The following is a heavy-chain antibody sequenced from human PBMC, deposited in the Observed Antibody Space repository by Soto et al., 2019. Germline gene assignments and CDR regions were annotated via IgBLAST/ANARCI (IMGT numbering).Heavy chain of an antibody. CDR2: IYKSATT. D-gene: IGHD2-15*01. Sequence: PSETLSLTCSVSGDSISTVDYFWAWVRQPPGQALEYIGYIYKSATTYYNPSFESRVAIPLDTSKSQFSLNVTSLTAADTAVYFCARGRYCLTGRCFPNWFDSWGQGTLVTVSS. CDR3: ARGRYCLTGRCFPNWFDS. CDR1: GDSISTVDYF. J-gene: IGHJ5*01. V-gene: IGHV4-30-4*01.